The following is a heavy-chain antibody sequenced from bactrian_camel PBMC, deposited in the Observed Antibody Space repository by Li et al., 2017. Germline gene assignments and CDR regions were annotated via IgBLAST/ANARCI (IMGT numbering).Heavy chain of an antibody. Sequence: HVQLVESGGGSVEAGSSLRLSCKAPGYITSRRCIGWFRLAPGKEREGVATIYSRDETTAYADSVKGRFTISQDNAKKVLYLQMNLLKPEDTAVYYCAATLMYVDDGSCSMSRRPYDRWGQGTQVTVS. J-gene: IGHJ4*01. CDR1: GYITSRRC. CDR2: IYSRDETT. D-gene: IGHD2*01. V-gene: IGHV3S63*01. CDR3: AATLMYVDDGSCSMSRRPYDR.